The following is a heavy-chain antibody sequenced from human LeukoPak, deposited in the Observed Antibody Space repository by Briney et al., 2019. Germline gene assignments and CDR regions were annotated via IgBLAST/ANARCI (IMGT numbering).Heavy chain of an antibody. V-gene: IGHV1-46*01. J-gene: IGHJ4*02. CDR1: GYTFISYF. D-gene: IGHD4-17*01. CDR3: ARGGRDYGDFLAGH. CDR2: INPSGGRT. Sequence: ASVKVSCKASGYTFISYFMNWVRQAPGQGLGWMGIINPSGGRTNYVQKFEGRVIVTRDTSTSRVYMELYSLRYEDTAVYYCARGGRDYGDFLAGHWGQGTLVTVSS.